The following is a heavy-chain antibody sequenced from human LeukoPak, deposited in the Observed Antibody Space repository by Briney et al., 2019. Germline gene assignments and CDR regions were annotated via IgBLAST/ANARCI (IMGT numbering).Heavy chain of an antibody. Sequence: SETLSLTCAVYGGSFSGNYWSWIRQPPGKGLEWIGEINHSGSTNYNPSLKSRDTISVDTSKNQFSLKLSSVTAADTAVYYCARADTLSDHFDYWGQGTLVTVSS. J-gene: IGHJ4*02. CDR2: INHSGST. V-gene: IGHV4-34*01. CDR3: ARADTLSDHFDY. D-gene: IGHD2-2*02. CDR1: GGSFSGNY.